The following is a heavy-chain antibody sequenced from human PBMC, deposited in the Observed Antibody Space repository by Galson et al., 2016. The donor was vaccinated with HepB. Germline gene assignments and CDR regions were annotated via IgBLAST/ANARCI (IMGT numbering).Heavy chain of an antibody. Sequence: ETLSLTCTVSGGSMSSSYWSWIRQPPGKGLAWIGYIYYSGSTKYNPSLKSRVTISVDRAKNQFSLKLSSVTAADTAVYYCAREEWVYCANGVCQEDFDYWGQGTLVTVSS. V-gene: IGHV4-59*08. CDR1: GGSMSSSY. CDR2: IYYSGST. D-gene: IGHD2-8*01. CDR3: AREEWVYCANGVCQEDFDY. J-gene: IGHJ4*02.